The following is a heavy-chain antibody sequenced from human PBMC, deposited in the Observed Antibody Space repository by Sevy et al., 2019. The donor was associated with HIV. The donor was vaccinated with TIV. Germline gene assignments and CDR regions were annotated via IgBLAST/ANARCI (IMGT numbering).Heavy chain of an antibody. D-gene: IGHD5-18*01. CDR2: ISYHESNK. V-gene: IGHV3-30*03. CDR1: GFTFSSYG. Sequence: GGSLRVSCAASGFTFSSYGMHWVRQAPGKGLEWVAVISYHESNKFYADSVKGRFTISRDNSKNMLYLQMDNLRAEDTAAYYCATKKIDRGYSYDTDYRGQGTLVTVSS. J-gene: IGHJ4*02. CDR3: ATKKIDRGYSYDTDY.